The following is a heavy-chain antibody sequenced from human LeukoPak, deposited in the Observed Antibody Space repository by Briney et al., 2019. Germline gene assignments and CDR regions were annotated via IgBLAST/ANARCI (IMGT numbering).Heavy chain of an antibody. Sequence: GGSLRLSCAASGFTFSTYSMNWVRQAPGKGLEWVSFIDGSTRTIFYADSVKGRFTISRDNAKNSLFLQMNSLRAEDTAVYYCATDADYGDPFDYWGQGTLVTVSS. D-gene: IGHD4-17*01. CDR3: ATDADYGDPFDY. CDR1: GFTFSTYS. CDR2: IDGSTRTI. J-gene: IGHJ4*02. V-gene: IGHV3-48*04.